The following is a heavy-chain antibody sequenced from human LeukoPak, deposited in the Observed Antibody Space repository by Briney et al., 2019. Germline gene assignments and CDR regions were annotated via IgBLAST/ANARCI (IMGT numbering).Heavy chain of an antibody. J-gene: IGHJ6*02. V-gene: IGHV4-61*02. Sequence: PSQTLSLTCTVSGGSISSGGYYWSWIRQPAGKGLEWIGRIYTNGNTNYNPSLKSRVTISVDTSKNQFSLKLSSVTAADTAVYYCARRYCSSTSCYRRRVDYYYGMDVWGQGTTVTVSS. CDR3: ARRYCSSTSCYRRRVDYYYGMDV. D-gene: IGHD2-2*01. CDR1: GGSISSGGYY. CDR2: IYTNGNT.